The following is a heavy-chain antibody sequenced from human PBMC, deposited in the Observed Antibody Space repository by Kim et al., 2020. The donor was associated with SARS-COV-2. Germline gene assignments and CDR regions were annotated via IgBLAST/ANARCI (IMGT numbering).Heavy chain of an antibody. Sequence: GGSLRLSCAASGFTFSSCAMSWVRQAPGKGLEWVSSISVNGDTTYYAVSVKGRFTISRDNSKNTLFLQMNGLTAEDTAVYYCAKYAGGVNTWFYWGQGTPVTVSS. CDR3: AKYAGGVNTWFY. CDR1: GFTFSSCA. CDR2: ISVNGDTT. D-gene: IGHD3-16*01. V-gene: IGHV3-23*01. J-gene: IGHJ4*02.